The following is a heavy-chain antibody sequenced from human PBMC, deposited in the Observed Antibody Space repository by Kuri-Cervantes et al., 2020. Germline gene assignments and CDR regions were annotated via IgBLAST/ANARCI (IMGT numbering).Heavy chain of an antibody. J-gene: IGHJ6*02. CDR1: GFTFDDYA. Sequence: SLKISCAASGFTFDDYAMHWVRQAPGKGLEWVSGISWNSGSIGYADSVKGRFTFSRDNAKNSLYLQMNSLGAEDTAVYYCARDSQTPLNCSSTSCYYSAMFSYYYGMDVWGQGTTVTVSS. V-gene: IGHV3-9*01. CDR3: ARDSQTPLNCSSTSCYYSAMFSYYYGMDV. D-gene: IGHD2-2*01. CDR2: ISWNSGSI.